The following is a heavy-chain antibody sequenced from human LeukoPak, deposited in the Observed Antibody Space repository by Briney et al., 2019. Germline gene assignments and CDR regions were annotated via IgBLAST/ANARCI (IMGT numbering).Heavy chain of an antibody. D-gene: IGHD4-11*01. CDR1: EGTFSSYV. CDR3: ARVAYSTVTTDYFDY. CDR2: IIPIFGTA. J-gene: IGHJ4*02. Sequence: SVKVSCKASEGTFSSYVISWVRQAPGQGLEWMGGIIPIFGTANYAQKFQGRVTITADESTSTACMELSSLRSEDTAVYYCARVAYSTVTTDYFDYWGQGTLVTVSS. V-gene: IGHV1-69*13.